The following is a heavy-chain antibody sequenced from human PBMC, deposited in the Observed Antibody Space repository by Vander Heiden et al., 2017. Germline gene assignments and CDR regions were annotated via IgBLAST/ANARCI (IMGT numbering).Heavy chain of an antibody. V-gene: IGHV3-53*01. CDR3: ARVGGF. CDR1: GFTVRSNN. CDR2: IYSGDKT. D-gene: IGHD2-15*01. J-gene: IGHJ4*02. Sequence: EVQLVESGGGLSQPGGSLRLSCAASGFTVRSNNMSWVRQAPGKGLEWVSVIYSGDKTHYADSVKGRFTISRDNFKNTVYLQMNSLRAEDTAMYYCARVGGFWGQGILVTVSS.